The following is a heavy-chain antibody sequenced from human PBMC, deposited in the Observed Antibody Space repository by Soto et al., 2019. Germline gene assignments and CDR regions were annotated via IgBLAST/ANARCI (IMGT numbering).Heavy chain of an antibody. J-gene: IGHJ4*02. CDR2: ISPILGIA. Sequence: QVQLVQSGSEVKKPGSSVKVSSKASGGTFSSYTISWVREAPGQGLEWMGRISPILGIANYAQKFQGRVTITADKSTSTAYMELSSLRSEDTAVYYCARGRYVDTAMVDYWGQGTLVTVSS. CDR1: GGTFSSYT. V-gene: IGHV1-69*02. CDR3: ARGRYVDTAMVDY. D-gene: IGHD5-18*01.